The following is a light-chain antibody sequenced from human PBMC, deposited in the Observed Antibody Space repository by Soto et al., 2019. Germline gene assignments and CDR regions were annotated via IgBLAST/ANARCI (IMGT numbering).Light chain of an antibody. Sequence: IPLTQSASSLSASVGDRVTITCRASQWVXSYLAWYQQKPGKAPKILIXAQSTLQSGVPSRFIGSGSGKDFTLTISSLQPAYFVKYYCQQLNRYPRRTFGQGTKVDIK. CDR2: AQS. V-gene: IGKV1-9*01. CDR1: QWVXSY. J-gene: IGKJ1*01. CDR3: QQLNRYPRRT.